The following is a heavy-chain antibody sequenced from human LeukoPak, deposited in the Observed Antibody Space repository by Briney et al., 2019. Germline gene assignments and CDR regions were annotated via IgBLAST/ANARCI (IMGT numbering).Heavy chain of an antibody. V-gene: IGHV3-30*03. CDR3: AREATWGEWYFDH. D-gene: IGHD3-3*01. Sequence: PGRSLRLSCAASGFTFSSYGMHWVRQAPGKGLEWVAVIADDGGVKQYADSVKGRFTVSRDNSKSTLYLQMNGLSVEDTAIYYCAREATWGEWYFDHWGQGTPVTVSS. CDR2: IADDGGVK. J-gene: IGHJ4*02. CDR1: GFTFSSYG.